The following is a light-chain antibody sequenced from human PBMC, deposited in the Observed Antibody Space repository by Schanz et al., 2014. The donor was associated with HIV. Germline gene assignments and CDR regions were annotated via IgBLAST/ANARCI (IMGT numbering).Light chain of an antibody. CDR3: QQYYSTSYT. V-gene: IGKV3-15*01. CDR2: GAS. CDR1: QSVSSK. Sequence: EVVMTQSPVTLSVSPGDRATLSCRTSQSVSSKLAWYQWKPGQAPRLLIYGASTRATGIPARFSGSGSGTDFTLTISSLQSEDFAVYYCQQYYSTSYTFGQGTKLEIK. J-gene: IGKJ2*01.